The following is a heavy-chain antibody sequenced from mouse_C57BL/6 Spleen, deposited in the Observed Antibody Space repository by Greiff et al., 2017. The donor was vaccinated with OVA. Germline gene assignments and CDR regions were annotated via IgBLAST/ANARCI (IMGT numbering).Heavy chain of an antibody. Sequence: QVQLKQSGAELARPGASVKLSCKASGYTFTSYGISWVKQRTGQGLEWIGEIYPRSGNTYYNEKFKGKATLTADKSSSTAYMELRSLTSEDSAVYFCASQLGSGYWGQGTTLTVSS. CDR3: ASQLGSGY. D-gene: IGHD4-1*02. CDR2: IYPRSGNT. CDR1: GYTFTSYG. V-gene: IGHV1-81*01. J-gene: IGHJ2*01.